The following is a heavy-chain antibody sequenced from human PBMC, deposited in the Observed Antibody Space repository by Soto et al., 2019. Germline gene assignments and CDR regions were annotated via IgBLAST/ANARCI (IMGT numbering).Heavy chain of an antibody. CDR2: IFWDDDK. Sequence: QIALKESGPTLVKPTQTLTLTCTFSGFSLSTSGVGVGWIRQPPGKAPEWLALIFWDDDKRYSPSLKSRLTITNDTSKKQVVLTMTDMDPVDTATYYCAHRDYDSYRRSFDYWGQGTLVTVSS. J-gene: IGHJ4*02. CDR3: AHRDYDSYRRSFDY. CDR1: GFSLSTSGVG. V-gene: IGHV2-5*02. D-gene: IGHD3-16*01.